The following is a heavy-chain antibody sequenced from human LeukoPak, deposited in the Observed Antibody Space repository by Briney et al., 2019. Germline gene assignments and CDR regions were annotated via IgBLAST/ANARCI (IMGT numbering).Heavy chain of an antibody. D-gene: IGHD3/OR15-3a*01. Sequence: PGGSLRLSCAASGFTFRDSTMNWVRQAPGRGLEWISNIRSSGTAMSYADSVKGRFTIPRDNAKNSLYLQMSSLRAEDSAVYYCARDRDWSFDYWGQGTVVTVSS. J-gene: IGHJ4*02. CDR2: IRSSGTAM. CDR1: GFTFRDST. V-gene: IGHV3-48*04. CDR3: ARDRDWSFDY.